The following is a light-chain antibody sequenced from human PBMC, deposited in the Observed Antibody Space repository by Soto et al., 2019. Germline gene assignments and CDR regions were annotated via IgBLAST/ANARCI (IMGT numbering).Light chain of an antibody. CDR2: EGT. CDR3: CAYVGARSYV. Sequence: QSALTQPASVSGSPGQSITISCTGTNNLVSWYQQHPGKAPKVVLYEGTKRPSGASNRFSGSNSGSTASLTISGLQAEDEAHYFCCAYVGARSYVFAPGTKLTVL. V-gene: IGLV2-23*01. J-gene: IGLJ1*01. CDR1: NNL.